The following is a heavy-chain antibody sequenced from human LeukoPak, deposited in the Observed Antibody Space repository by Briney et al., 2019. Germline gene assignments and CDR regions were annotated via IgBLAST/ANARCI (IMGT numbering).Heavy chain of an antibody. CDR1: GFTFRSYW. J-gene: IGHJ4*02. CDR2: IDSYGST. D-gene: IGHD3-22*01. V-gene: IGHV3-74*01. Sequence: PGGSLRLSRAASGFTFRSYWMHWVRQAPGKGLVWVSRIDSYGSTNYADSVKGRFTISRDNAKNTLYLQMNSLRAEDTAVYYCARGLVHDTSGYYSDYWGQGTLVTVSS. CDR3: ARGLVHDTSGYYSDY.